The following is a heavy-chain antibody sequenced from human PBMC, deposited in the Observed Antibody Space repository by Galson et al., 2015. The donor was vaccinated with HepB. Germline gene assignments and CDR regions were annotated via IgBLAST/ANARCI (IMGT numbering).Heavy chain of an antibody. J-gene: IGHJ5*02. CDR2: IIPILGIA. CDR3: ARDRGITMVRGVWARNWFDP. Sequence: SVKVSCKASGGTFSSYAISWVRQAPGQGLEWMGRIIPILGIANYAQKFQGRVTITADKSTSTAYMELSSLRSEDTAVYYCARDRGITMVRGVWARNWFDPWGQGTLVTVSS. CDR1: GGTFSSYA. V-gene: IGHV1-69*04. D-gene: IGHD3-10*01.